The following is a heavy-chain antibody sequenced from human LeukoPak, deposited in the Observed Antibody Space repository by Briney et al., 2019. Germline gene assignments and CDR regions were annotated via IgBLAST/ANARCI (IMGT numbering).Heavy chain of an antibody. CDR1: GYSFTSYW. CDR3: ARLGSGNCSGGSCYYYYYGMDV. D-gene: IGHD2-15*01. CDR2: IYPGDSDT. V-gene: IGHV5-51*01. Sequence: GESLKISCKGSGYSFTSYWIGWVRQMPGKGLEWMGIIYPGDSDTRYSPSFQGQVTISADKSIRTAYLQWSSLKASDTAMYYCARLGSGNCSGGSCYYYYYGMDVWGQGTTVTVSS. J-gene: IGHJ6*02.